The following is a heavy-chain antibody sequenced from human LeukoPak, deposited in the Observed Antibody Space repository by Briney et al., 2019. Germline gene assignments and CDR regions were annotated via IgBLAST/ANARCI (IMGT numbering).Heavy chain of an antibody. CDR1: GFTFSSYA. V-gene: IGHV3-23*01. J-gene: IGHJ4*02. CDR3: AKDGYSSGWTAYYFDY. D-gene: IGHD6-19*01. CDR2: ISGSGGST. Sequence: GGSLRLSCAASGFTFSSYAMSWVRQAPGKGLEWVSAISGSGGSTYYADSVKGRFTISRDNSKNTLYLQMNSLRAEDTAVYHCAKDGYSSGWTAYYFDYWGQGTLVTVSS.